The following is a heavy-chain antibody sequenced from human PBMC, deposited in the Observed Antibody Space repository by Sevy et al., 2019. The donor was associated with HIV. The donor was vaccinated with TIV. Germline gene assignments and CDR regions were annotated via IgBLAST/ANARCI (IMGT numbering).Heavy chain of an antibody. Sequence: SETLSLTCSVSGGSISSGDYYWSWIRQPPGKGLEWIGYIYYSGSTYYNPSLKSRVTISVDMSKNQFSLKLSSVTAADTAGYYCARDRRTATDYGMDVWGQGTTVTVSS. D-gene: IGHD5-18*01. CDR3: ARDRRTATDYGMDV. CDR1: GGSISSGDYY. J-gene: IGHJ6*02. CDR2: IYYSGST. V-gene: IGHV4-30-4*01.